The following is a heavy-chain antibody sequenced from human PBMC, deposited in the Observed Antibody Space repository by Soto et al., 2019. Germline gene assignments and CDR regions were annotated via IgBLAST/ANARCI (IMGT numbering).Heavy chain of an antibody. J-gene: IGHJ6*03. CDR2: INHSGGT. V-gene: IGHV4-34*01. CDR3: ARGLRRITMVRGVIDYMDV. D-gene: IGHD3-10*01. Sequence: QVQLQQWGAGLLKPSETLSLTCAVYGGSFSGYYWSWIRQPPGKGLEWIGEINHSGGTNYNPSLKSRVTISVYTSKNKFSLKLSSVTAADTAVYYCARGLRRITMVRGVIDYMDVWGKGTTVTVSS. CDR1: GGSFSGYY.